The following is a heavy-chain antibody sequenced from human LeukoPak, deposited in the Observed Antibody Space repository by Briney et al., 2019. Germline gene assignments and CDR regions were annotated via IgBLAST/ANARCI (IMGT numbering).Heavy chain of an antibody. J-gene: IGHJ4*02. CDR1: GGSISSGGYY. V-gene: IGHV4-31*11. CDR3: ARLQYGGLYYYDSSGYYYDY. CDR2: IYYSGST. Sequence: SETLSLTCAVSGGSISSGGYYWSWIRQHPGKGLEWIGYIYYSGSTYYNPSLKSRVTISVDTSKNQFSLKLSSVTAADTAVYYCARLQYGGLYYYDSSGYYYDYWGQGTLVTVSS. D-gene: IGHD3-22*01.